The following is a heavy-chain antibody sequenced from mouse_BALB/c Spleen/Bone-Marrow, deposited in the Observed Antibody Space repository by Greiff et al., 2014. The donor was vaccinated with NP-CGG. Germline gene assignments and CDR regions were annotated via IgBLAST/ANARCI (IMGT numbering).Heavy chain of an antibody. CDR3: ARGGSHEDFVY. CDR2: IYPYNGGT. CDR1: GYTFTDYN. V-gene: IGHV1S29*02. J-gene: IGHJ3*01. Sequence: EVKLQESGPELVKPGAAVKISCKASGYTFTDYNMHWVKQSHGKSLEWIGYIYPYNGGTGYNQKFKSKATLTVDNSSTTAYMELRGHASEDSALDCDARGGSHEDFVYLSQGTLVTVSA.